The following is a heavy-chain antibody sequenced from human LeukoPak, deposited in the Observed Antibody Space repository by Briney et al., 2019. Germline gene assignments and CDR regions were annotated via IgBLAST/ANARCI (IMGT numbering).Heavy chain of an antibody. CDR3: ARHYYGSGTYYHFDS. CDR1: GYTFTSYG. CDR2: ISPYNGNT. D-gene: IGHD3-10*01. V-gene: IGHV1-18*01. J-gene: IGHJ4*02. Sequence: ASVKVSCKASGYTFTSYGISWVRQAPGQGLEWMAWISPYNGNTNYEQKLQGRVTLTTDTSTSTAYMELRSLRSDDTAVSYCARHYYGSGTYYHFDSWGQGTLVPVSS.